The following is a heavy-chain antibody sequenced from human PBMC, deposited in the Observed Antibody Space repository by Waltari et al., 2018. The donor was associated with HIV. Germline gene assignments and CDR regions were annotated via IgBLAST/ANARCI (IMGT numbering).Heavy chain of an antibody. CDR2: IKQDGSEK. CDR1: GFTFSSYW. V-gene: IGHV3-7*01. D-gene: IGHD5-18*01. CDR3: ARDIYSYGSNYYYGMDV. J-gene: IGHJ6*02. Sequence: EVQLLESGGGLVQPGGSLRLSCAASGFTFSSYWMSWVRQAPGKGLEWVANIKQDGSEKYYVDSVKGRFTISRDNAKNALYLQMNSLRAEDTAVYYCARDIYSYGSNYYYGMDVWGQGTTVTVSS.